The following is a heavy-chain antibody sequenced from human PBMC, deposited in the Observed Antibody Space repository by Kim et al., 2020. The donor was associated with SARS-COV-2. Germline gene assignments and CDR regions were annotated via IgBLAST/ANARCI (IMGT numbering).Heavy chain of an antibody. CDR3: ARGEIVVVTAMVTYYYNYYMDV. D-gene: IGHD2-21*02. CDR1: GGSFSGYY. Sequence: SETLSLTCAVYGGSFSGYYWSWIRQPPGKGLEWIGEINHSGSTNYNPSLKSRVTISVDTSKNQFSLKLSSVTAADTAVYYCARGEIVVVTAMVTYYYNYYMDVWGKGTTVTVSS. V-gene: IGHV4-34*01. CDR2: INHSGST. J-gene: IGHJ6*03.